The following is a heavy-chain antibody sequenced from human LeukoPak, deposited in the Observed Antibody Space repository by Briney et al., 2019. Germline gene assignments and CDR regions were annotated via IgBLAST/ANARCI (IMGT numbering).Heavy chain of an antibody. CDR3: ALPGAYSVTDAFDI. Sequence: ASVKVSCKASGYTFTSYDINWVRQATGQGLEWMGWMNPNSGNTGYAQKFQGRVTITRNTSISTAYMELSSLRSEDTAVYYCALPGAYSVTDAFDIWGQGTMVTVSS. V-gene: IGHV1-8*03. J-gene: IGHJ3*02. CDR2: MNPNSGNT. D-gene: IGHD4-11*01. CDR1: GYTFTSYD.